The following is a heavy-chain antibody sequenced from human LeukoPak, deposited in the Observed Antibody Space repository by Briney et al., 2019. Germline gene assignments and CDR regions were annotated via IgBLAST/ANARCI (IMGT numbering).Heavy chain of an antibody. CDR2: IRGSGGST. Sequence: GGSLRLSCAASGFTFSSYAMSWVRQAPGKGLEWVSAIRGSGGSTYYADSVKGRFTISRDNSKNTLYLQMNSLRAEDTAVYYCAKAGGYSYGNYYYYYMDVWGKGTTVTVSS. J-gene: IGHJ6*03. CDR1: GFTFSSYA. D-gene: IGHD5-18*01. V-gene: IGHV3-23*01. CDR3: AKAGGYSYGNYYYYYMDV.